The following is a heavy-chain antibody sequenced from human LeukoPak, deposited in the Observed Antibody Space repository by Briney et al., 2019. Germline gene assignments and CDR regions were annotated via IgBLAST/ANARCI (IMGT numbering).Heavy chain of an antibody. CDR1: GGTFSSYA. CDR2: IIPIFGTA. Sequence: SVKVSCKASGGTFSSYAISLVRQAPGQGLEWMGGIIPIFGTANYAQKFQGRVTITTDESTSTAYMELSSLRSEDTAVYYCARTMVVTAYYYYMDVWGKGTTVTVSS. CDR3: ARTMVVTAYYYYMDV. J-gene: IGHJ6*03. D-gene: IGHD4-23*01. V-gene: IGHV1-69*05.